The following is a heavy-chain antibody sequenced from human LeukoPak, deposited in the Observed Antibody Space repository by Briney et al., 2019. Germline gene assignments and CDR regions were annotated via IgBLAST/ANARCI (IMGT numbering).Heavy chain of an antibody. D-gene: IGHD2-21*01. J-gene: IGHJ3*02. CDR2: IIPILGIA. CDR3: ATVVIGSYDAFDI. CDR1: GGTFSSYA. Sequence: ASVKVSCKASGGTFSSYAISWVRQAPGQWLEWMGRIIPILGIANYAKKFQGRVTITADKSTLTVYMELSSLRSEDTAVYYCATVVIGSYDAFDIWGQGTMVTVSS. V-gene: IGHV1-69*04.